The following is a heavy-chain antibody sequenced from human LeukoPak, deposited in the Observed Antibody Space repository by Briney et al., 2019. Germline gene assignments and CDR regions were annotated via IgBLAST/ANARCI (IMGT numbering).Heavy chain of an antibody. V-gene: IGHV4-39*01. D-gene: IGHD2-15*01. J-gene: IGHJ4*02. CDR2: IYYSGKT. Sequence: SETLSLTCSVSGGSISSYYWRWIRQAPGKGLEWIGTIYYSGKTYCNPSLKSRLTISVDTSKNQFSLKLSSVTAADTAVYYCARHVAGASGAYFDYWGQGTLVTVSS. CDR3: ARHVAGASGAYFDY. CDR1: GGSISSYY.